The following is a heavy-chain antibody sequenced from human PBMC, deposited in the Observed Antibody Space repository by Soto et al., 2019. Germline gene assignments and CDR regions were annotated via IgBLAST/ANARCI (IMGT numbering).Heavy chain of an antibody. CDR1: GGSISSYY. D-gene: IGHD3-9*01. CDR3: ARGRGYYDILTGYYNGYYFDY. J-gene: IGHJ4*02. V-gene: IGHV4-4*07. CDR2: IYTSGST. Sequence: SETLSLTCTVSGGSISSYYWSWIRQPAGKGLEWIGRIYTSGSTNYNPSLKSRVTMSVDTSKNQFSLKLSSVTAADTAVYYCARGRGYYDILTGYYNGYYFDYWGKGTLVTVSS.